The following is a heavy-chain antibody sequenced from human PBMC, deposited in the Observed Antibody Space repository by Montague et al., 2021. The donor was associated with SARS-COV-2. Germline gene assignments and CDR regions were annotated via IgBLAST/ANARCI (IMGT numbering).Heavy chain of an antibody. CDR3: ARGPVDDNCSGGSCYSRYYYGMDV. CDR2: INQSGST. Sequence: SETLSLTCAVYGGSFSGYYWSWIRQPPGKGLEWIGEINQSGSTNYNPSLKSRVTISVDTSKNQFSLKLSSVTAADTAVYYCARGPVDDNCSGGSCYSRYYYGMDVWGQGTTVTVSS. D-gene: IGHD2-15*01. J-gene: IGHJ6*02. CDR1: GGSFSGYY. V-gene: IGHV4-34*01.